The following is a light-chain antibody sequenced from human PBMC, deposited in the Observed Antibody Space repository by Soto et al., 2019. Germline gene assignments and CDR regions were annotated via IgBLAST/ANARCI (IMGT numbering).Light chain of an antibody. CDR2: DAS. CDR1: QYIGEY. J-gene: IGKJ1*01. V-gene: IGKV1-5*01. Sequence: DIQMTQSPSTLSASVGDGVSITCRASQYIGEYLAWYQQKPGSAPRLLIYDASQLDGGVSSRFSGSVSGTEFTLTITSLQPDDSGTYYCQHCQNYPWTFGQGTKLDIK. CDR3: QHCQNYPWT.